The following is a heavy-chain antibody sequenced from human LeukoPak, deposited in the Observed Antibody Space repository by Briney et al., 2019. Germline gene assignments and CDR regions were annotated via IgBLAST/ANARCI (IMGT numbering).Heavy chain of an antibody. J-gene: IGHJ4*02. CDR3: AKVWFGDCSGGSCYSRRDYYFDC. CDR1: GFTFSSYA. CDR2: ISGSGGST. Sequence: PAGGSLRLSCAASGFTFSSYAMSWVRQAPGKGLEWVSAISGSGGSTYYADSVKGRFTISRDNSKNTLYLQMNSLRAEDTAVYYCAKVWFGDCSGGSCYSRRDYYFDCWGQGTPVTVSS. V-gene: IGHV3-23*01. D-gene: IGHD2-15*01.